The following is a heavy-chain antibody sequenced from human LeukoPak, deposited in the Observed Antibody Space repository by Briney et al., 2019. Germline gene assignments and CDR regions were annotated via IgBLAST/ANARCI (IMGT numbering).Heavy chain of an antibody. Sequence: PGGSLRLSCAASGFTFSSYSMNWVRQAPGKGLEWVSSVSSSSSYIYYADSVKGRFTVSRDNTKNSLFLQMNSLRADDTAVYYCATGDLDFWGQGILVTVSS. V-gene: IGHV3-21*01. CDR2: VSSSSSYI. D-gene: IGHD7-27*01. CDR1: GFTFSSYS. J-gene: IGHJ4*02. CDR3: ATGDLDF.